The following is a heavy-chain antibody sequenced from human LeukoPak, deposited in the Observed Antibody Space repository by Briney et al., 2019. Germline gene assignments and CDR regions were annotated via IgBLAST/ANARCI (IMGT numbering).Heavy chain of an antibody. CDR2: IRSSGLNT. J-gene: IGHJ4*02. D-gene: IGHD3-22*01. CDR1: GFTFSSYA. V-gene: IGHV3-23*01. Sequence: PGGSLRLSCAASGFTFSSYAMSWVRQAPGKGLECVGTIRSSGLNTYYAQSVKGRFTISRDIFKNTPFLQMDTLRAEDAAVYCCAKGYPPEYYDGSVYFYYFDYGGQGSLVTVSS. CDR3: AKGYPPEYYDGSVYFYYFDY.